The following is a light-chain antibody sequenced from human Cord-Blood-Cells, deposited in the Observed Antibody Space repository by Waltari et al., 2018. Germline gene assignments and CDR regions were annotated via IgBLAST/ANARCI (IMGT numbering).Light chain of an antibody. CDR2: DAS. J-gene: IGKJ1*01. Sequence: TQSPSTLSASVGDRVTITCRASQSISSWLAWYQQKPGKAPKLLIYDASSLESGVPSRFSGSGSGTEFTLTISSLQPDDFATYYCQQYNSYCTFGQGTKVEIK. CDR1: QSISSW. CDR3: QQYNSYCT. V-gene: IGKV1-5*01.